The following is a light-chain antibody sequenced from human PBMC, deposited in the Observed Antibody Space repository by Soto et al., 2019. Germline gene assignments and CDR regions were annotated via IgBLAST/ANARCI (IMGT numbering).Light chain of an antibody. CDR2: GAS. J-gene: IGKJ2*01. V-gene: IGKV3-15*01. Sequence: EIVMTQSPATLSVSPGERAALSCRASQSVSSNFAWYQQKPGQAPRLLIYGASTSATGIPARFSGSGSGTAFTRTISSLQSEEVAVYYCQQYNNWPYTFGQGTKLEI. CDR3: QQYNNWPYT. CDR1: QSVSSN.